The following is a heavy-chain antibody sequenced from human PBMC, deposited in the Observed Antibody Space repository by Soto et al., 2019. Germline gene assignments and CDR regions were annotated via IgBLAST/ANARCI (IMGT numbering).Heavy chain of an antibody. D-gene: IGHD3-10*01. CDR2: FYYSGST. CDR1: GDCIRSGNNY. V-gene: IGHV4-30-4*01. J-gene: IGHJ6*02. Sequence: TRSRTCTVSGDCIRSGNNYWSWIRQPPGKRLEWIGYFYYSGSTYYSPSLKCRVTISVDTSKNQFSLKLDSVTAADTAVYYCARADTSTVYGCRGVWGQGTTVTVS. CDR3: ARADTSTVYGCRGV.